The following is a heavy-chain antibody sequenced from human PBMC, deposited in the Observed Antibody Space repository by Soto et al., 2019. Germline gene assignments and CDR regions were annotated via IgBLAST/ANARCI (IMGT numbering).Heavy chain of an antibody. CDR2: IYYSGST. J-gene: IGHJ5*02. V-gene: IGHV4-39*01. CDR3: ARHRSILGGLRA. Sequence: PSETLSLTCTVSGGSISSSSYYWGWIRQPPGKGLEWIGSIYYSGSTYYNPSLKSRVTISVDTSKNQFSLKLSSVTAADTAVYYCARHRSILGGLRAWGQGTLVTVSS. CDR1: GGSISSSSYY. D-gene: IGHD4-17*01.